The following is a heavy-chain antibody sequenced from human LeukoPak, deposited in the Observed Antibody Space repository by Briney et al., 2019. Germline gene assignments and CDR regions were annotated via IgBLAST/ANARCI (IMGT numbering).Heavy chain of an antibody. J-gene: IGHJ4*02. CDR3: AKDFFDDSSGCYLDY. V-gene: IGHV3-33*06. CDR1: GFTFSSYG. Sequence: PGRSLRLSCAASGFTFSSYGMHWVRQAPGKGLEWVAVIWYDGSNKYYADSVKGRFTISRDNSKNTLYLQMNSLRAEDTAVYYCAKDFFDDSSGCYLDYWGQGTLVTVSS. D-gene: IGHD3-22*01. CDR2: IWYDGSNK.